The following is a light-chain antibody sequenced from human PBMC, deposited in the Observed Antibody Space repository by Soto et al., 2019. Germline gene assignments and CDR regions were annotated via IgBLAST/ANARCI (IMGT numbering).Light chain of an antibody. CDR1: QSLSGRY. CDR2: DAS. CDR3: QQRSNWPPRT. J-gene: IGKJ1*01. V-gene: IGKV3-11*01. Sequence: EIVLTQSPGTLSLSPGERATLSCRASQSLSGRYLAWYQQKPGQAPRLLIYDASNRATGIPARFSGSGSGTDFTLTISSLEPEDFAVYYCQQRSNWPPRTFGQGTKVDIK.